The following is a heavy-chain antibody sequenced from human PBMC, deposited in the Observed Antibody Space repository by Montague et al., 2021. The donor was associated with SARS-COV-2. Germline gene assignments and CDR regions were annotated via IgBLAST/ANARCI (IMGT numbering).Heavy chain of an antibody. CDR2: INHSGST. J-gene: IGHJ6*02. CDR1: GGSFSGYY. V-gene: IGHV4-34*01. CDR3: ARVRAVPAAMRIFTLGRSYYGMDV. Sequence: SETLSLTCAVYGGSFSGYYWSWIRQPPGKGLEWIGEINHSGSTNXXPSLKSRVTISVDTSKSQFSLNMSSVTAADTAVYYCARVRAVPAAMRIFTLGRSYYGMDVWGQGTTVTVSS. D-gene: IGHD2-2*01.